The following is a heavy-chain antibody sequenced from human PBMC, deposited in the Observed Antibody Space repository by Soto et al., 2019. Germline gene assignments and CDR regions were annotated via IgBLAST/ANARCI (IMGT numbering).Heavy chain of an antibody. J-gene: IGHJ6*02. CDR3: PRGRSASTVSSSGRRMDV. CDR2: TFVTGAT. CDR1: GEALGSGQSY. V-gene: IGHV4-61*01. Sequence: QVQLQESGPGLVKSSETLSLICFVSGEALGSGQSYWNWIRQAPGKGLEWIGQTFVTGATKYSAPPTAKPTISGDTTKSQVSLSLPSVTAAAWATYFCPRGRSASTVSSSGRRMDVWGQGTTVTVSS. D-gene: IGHD4-17*01.